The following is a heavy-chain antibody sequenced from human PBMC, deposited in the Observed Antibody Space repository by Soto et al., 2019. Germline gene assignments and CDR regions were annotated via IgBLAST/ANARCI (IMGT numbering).Heavy chain of an antibody. D-gene: IGHD4-4*01. CDR1: GDSVSNDY. V-gene: IGHV1-46*01. Sequence: ASVKVSCKASGDSVSNDYLHWVRQAPGQGFEWLGLVSPFGGATAYAQRFEGRVTVTMDKSSTTFYLELSSLRSDDTAVYYCAKGRGGKTVTNFGMDVWGQGVTVTVSS. CDR2: VSPFGGAT. CDR3: AKGRGGKTVTNFGMDV. J-gene: IGHJ6*02.